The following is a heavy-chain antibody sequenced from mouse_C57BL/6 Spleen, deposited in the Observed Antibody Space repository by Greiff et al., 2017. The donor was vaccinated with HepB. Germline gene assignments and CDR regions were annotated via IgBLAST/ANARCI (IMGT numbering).Heavy chain of an antibody. CDR2: INPSSGYT. CDR1: GSTFPSSP. D-gene: IGHD2-3*01. CDR3: AKGDDGYSYAMDY. J-gene: IGHJ4*01. V-gene: IGHV1-4*01. Sequence: VRLQHSGADLAGPGASGKSSCKASGSTFPSSPMHWENQRLGQGLDWIGYINPSSGYTKYIQKFKDKATLTADKSSSTAYMQLSSLTSEDSAVYYCAKGDDGYSYAMDYWGQGTSVTVSS.